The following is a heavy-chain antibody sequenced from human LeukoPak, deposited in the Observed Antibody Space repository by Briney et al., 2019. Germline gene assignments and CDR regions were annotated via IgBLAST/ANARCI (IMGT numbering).Heavy chain of an antibody. CDR1: GGSLRGYY. CDR2: INHSGST. V-gene: IGHV4-34*01. D-gene: IGHD3-10*01. J-gene: IGHJ6*02. CDR3: ARRYGSGSYHYYYYGMDV. Sequence: PSETLTLTCAVYGGSLRGYYWSWIRQPPGKGLEWIGEINHSGSTNYNPSLKSRVTISVDTSKNQFSLKLSSVTAADTAVYYCARRYGSGSYHYYYYGMDVWGQGTTVTVSS.